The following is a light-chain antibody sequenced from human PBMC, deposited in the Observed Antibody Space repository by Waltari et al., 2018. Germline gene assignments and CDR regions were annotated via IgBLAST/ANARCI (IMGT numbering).Light chain of an antibody. CDR1: SSDIGDYNY. J-gene: IGLJ3*02. CDR2: DVT. V-gene: IGLV2-14*01. Sequence: QSALTQPASVSGSPGQSITISCTGTSSDIGDYNYVSWYQQHAGKAPKLMIYDVTKRPSGGPYRFSGSKSGNTASLTISGLQAEDEADYYCSSYTGSSTWVFGGGTKLTVL. CDR3: SSYTGSSTWV.